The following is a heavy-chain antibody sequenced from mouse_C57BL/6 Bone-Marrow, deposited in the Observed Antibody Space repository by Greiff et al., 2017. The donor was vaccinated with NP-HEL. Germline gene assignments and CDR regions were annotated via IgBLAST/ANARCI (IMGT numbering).Heavy chain of an antibody. CDR2: SRNKANDYTT. Sequence: DVKLVESGGGLVQSGRSLRLSCATSGFTFSDFYMEWVRQAPGKGLEWIAASRNKANDYTTEYSASVKGRFIVSRDTSQSILYLQMNALRAEDTAIYYCARDAGYSKDYAMDYWGQGTSVTVSS. V-gene: IGHV7-1*01. CDR3: ARDAGYSKDYAMDY. D-gene: IGHD2-5*01. CDR1: GFTFSDFY. J-gene: IGHJ4*01.